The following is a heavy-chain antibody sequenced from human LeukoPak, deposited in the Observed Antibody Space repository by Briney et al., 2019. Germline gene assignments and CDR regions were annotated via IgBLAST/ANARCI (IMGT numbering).Heavy chain of an antibody. Sequence: PSETLSLNCAVSGYSISSGYYWGWIRQPPGKGLEWIGSIYHSGSTYYNPSLKSRVTISVDTSKNQFSLKLSSVTAADTAVYYCARRVVRDYYYYMDVWGKGTTVTVSS. D-gene: IGHD3-3*01. J-gene: IGHJ6*03. CDR3: ARRVVRDYYYYMDV. CDR1: GYSISSGYY. V-gene: IGHV4-38-2*01. CDR2: IYHSGST.